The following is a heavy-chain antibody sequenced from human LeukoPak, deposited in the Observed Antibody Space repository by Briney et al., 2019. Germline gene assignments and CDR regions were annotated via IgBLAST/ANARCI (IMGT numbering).Heavy chain of an antibody. V-gene: IGHV4-39*07. CDR2: IYYSGST. D-gene: IGHD6-19*01. CDR3: ARDPVAVAGRAYYFDY. CDR1: GGSISSSSYY. J-gene: IGHJ4*02. Sequence: PSETLSLTCTVSGGSISSSSYYWGWIRQPPGKGLEWIGGIYYSGSTYYNPSLKSRVTISVDTSKNQFSLKLSSVTAADTAVYYCARDPVAVAGRAYYFDYWGQGTLVTVSS.